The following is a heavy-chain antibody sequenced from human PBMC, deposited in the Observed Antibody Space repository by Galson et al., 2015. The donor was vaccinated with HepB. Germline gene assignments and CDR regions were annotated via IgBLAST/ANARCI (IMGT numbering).Heavy chain of an antibody. V-gene: IGHV3-30-3*01. CDR2: VSHDGTNT. CDR1: GFIFNGYA. Sequence: SLRLSCAASGFIFNGYAMYWVRQAPGKGLEWVAIVSHDGTNTYYADSVKGRFTISRDNSNNTVDLQMNSLLGDDTAVYYCARHIVVTPDADFWGQGTLVTVSS. CDR3: ARHIVVTPDADF. D-gene: IGHD2-21*01. J-gene: IGHJ4*02.